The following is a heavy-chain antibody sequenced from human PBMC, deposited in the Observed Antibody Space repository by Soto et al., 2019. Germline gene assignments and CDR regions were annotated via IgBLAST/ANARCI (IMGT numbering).Heavy chain of an antibody. CDR2: INPNSGGT. CDR3: ASAAVTGTAGPDF. CDR1: GYTFSGFY. J-gene: IGHJ4*02. D-gene: IGHD6-19*01. Sequence: ASVQVSCKASGYTFSGFYMHWVRQAPGQGLEWMGWINPNSGGTKSAEKFQGRVTMTRDTSISTAYMELSRLTSDDTAVYYCASAAVTGTAGPDFWGQGTQVTVSS. V-gene: IGHV1-2*02.